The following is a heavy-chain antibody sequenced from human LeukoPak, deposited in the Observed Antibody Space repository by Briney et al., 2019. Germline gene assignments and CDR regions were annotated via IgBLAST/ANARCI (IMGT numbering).Heavy chain of an antibody. CDR1: GGSIRSTSYY. CDR3: ARHVGGSSLFDP. Sequence: PSETLSLTCTVSGGSIRSTSYYWGWIRQPPGKGLEWIGTIYYSGNTYYNPSLKSRVNISEDTSKNQFSLKLRSVTAADTAVYYCARHVGGSSLFDPWGQGTLVTVSS. D-gene: IGHD6-13*01. J-gene: IGHJ5*02. CDR2: IYYSGNT. V-gene: IGHV4-39*01.